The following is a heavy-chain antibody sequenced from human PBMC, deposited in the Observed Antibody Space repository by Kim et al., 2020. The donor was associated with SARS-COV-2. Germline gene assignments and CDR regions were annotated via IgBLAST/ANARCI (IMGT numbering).Heavy chain of an antibody. V-gene: IGHV4-30-2*05. J-gene: IGHJ4*02. Sequence: SHPHLKSRVTISVDTSKNQFSLKLSSVTAADTAVYYCARGDAAAGTVFDYWGQGTLVTVSS. CDR3: ARGDAAAGTVFDY. D-gene: IGHD6-13*01.